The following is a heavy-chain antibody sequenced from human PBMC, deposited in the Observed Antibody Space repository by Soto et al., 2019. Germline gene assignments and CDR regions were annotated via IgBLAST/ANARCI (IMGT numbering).Heavy chain of an antibody. V-gene: IGHV4-59*01. CDR1: GGCISSYY. CDR3: ARGGDYGDYGEDYYYGMDV. Sequence: PSGTLSLTCTVSGGCISSYYWGGIRQPPGKGLEWIGYIYYSGSTNYNPSLKSRVTISVDTSKNQFSLKLSSVTAADTAVYYCARGGDYGDYGEDYYYGMDVWGQGTTVTVSS. J-gene: IGHJ6*02. CDR2: IYYSGST. D-gene: IGHD4-17*01.